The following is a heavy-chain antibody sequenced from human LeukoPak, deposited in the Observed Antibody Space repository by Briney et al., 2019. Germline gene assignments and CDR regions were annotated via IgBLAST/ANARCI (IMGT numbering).Heavy chain of an antibody. J-gene: IGHJ4*02. CDR1: GFTVSSYG. CDR2: IWYDGSNK. D-gene: IGHD1-1*01. V-gene: IGHV3-33*08. CDR3: ARDLRRGTFDY. Sequence: GGSLRLSCAASGFTVSSYGMHWVRQAPGKGLEWVAVIWYDGSNKYYADSVKGRFTISRDNSKNTLYLQMNSLRAEDTAVYYCARDLRRGTFDYWGQGTLVTVSS.